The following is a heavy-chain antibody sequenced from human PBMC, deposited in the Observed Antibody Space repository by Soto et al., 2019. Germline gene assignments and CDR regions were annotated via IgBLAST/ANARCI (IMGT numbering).Heavy chain of an antibody. J-gene: IGHJ4*02. Sequence: PGGSLRLSCAASGFTFSSYGMNWVRQAPGKGLEWVAVISYDGSNKYYADSVKGRFTISRDNSKNTLYLQMNSLRAEDTAVYYCARDQWSRNRKSDYWGQGTLVTVSS. CDR1: GFTFSSYG. D-gene: IGHD2-8*01. CDR3: ARDQWSRNRKSDY. V-gene: IGHV3-30-3*01. CDR2: ISYDGSNK.